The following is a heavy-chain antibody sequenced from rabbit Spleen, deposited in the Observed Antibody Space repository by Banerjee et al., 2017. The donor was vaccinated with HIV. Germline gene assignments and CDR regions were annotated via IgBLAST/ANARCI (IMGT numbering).Heavy chain of an antibody. V-gene: IGHV1S45*01. CDR3: VREVYHILGL. CDR2: IGTGSTGST. J-gene: IGHJ4*01. D-gene: IGHD1-1*01. Sequence: QEQLVESGGGLVKPGASLTLTCKASGFSFSSGYYMCWVRQAPGKGLEWIACIGTGSTGSTWYASWVNGRFTISRTTSTVDLKMTSLTAADTATYFCVREVYHILGLWGPGTLVTVS. CDR1: GFSFSSGYY.